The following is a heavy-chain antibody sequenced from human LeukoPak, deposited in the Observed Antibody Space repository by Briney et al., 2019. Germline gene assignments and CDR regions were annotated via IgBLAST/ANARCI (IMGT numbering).Heavy chain of an antibody. CDR1: GFTFSSYA. CDR2: ISGSGGST. Sequence: GGSLRLSCAASGFTFSSYAMSWVRQAPGKGLEWASAISGSGGSTYYADSVKGRFTISRDNSKNTLYLQMNSLRAEDTAVYYCAKCDRPYYYDSSGYYPDDYWGQGTLVTVSS. V-gene: IGHV3-23*01. CDR3: AKCDRPYYYDSSGYYPDDY. D-gene: IGHD3-22*01. J-gene: IGHJ4*02.